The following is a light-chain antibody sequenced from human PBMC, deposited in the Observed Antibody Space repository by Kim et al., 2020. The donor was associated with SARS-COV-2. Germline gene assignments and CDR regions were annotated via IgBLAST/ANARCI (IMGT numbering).Light chain of an antibody. CDR3: QQLNSYPRS. J-gene: IGKJ1*01. CDR2: AAS. V-gene: IGKV1-9*01. CDR1: QGISSY. Sequence: IQLTQSPSSLSASVGDRVTITCRASQGISSYLDWYQQKPGNAPKLLIYAASTLQSGVPSRFSGSGSGTDFTRTISSLQPEDFATYYCQQLNSYPRSIGQGTRVEIK.